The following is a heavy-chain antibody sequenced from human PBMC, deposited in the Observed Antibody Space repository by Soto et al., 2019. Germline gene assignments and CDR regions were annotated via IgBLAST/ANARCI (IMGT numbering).Heavy chain of an antibody. Sequence: KPSETLSLTCAVYGGSFGGYYWSWIRQPPGKGLEWIGEINHSGSTNYNPSLKSRVTISVDTSKNQFSLKLSSVTAADTAVYYCARAGIAAWAYYYYGMDVWGRGTTVTVSS. CDR1: GGSFGGYY. CDR3: ARAGIAAWAYYYYGMDV. CDR2: INHSGST. J-gene: IGHJ6*02. D-gene: IGHD6-13*01. V-gene: IGHV4-34*01.